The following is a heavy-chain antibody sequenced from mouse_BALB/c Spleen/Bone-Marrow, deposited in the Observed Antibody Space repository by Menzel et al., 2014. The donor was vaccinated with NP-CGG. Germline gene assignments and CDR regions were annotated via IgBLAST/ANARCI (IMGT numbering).Heavy chain of an antibody. Sequence: EVQRVESGGGLVQPGVSLKLSCAASGFDFSRYWMSWVRQAPGKGLEWIGEINPDSSTINYTPSLKDKFIISRVNAKNTLYLQKSKVRSEDTALYYCTRLHYYGYSAYWGQGTLVTVST. D-gene: IGHD1-2*01. CDR2: INPDSSTI. CDR1: GFDFSRYW. CDR3: TRLHYYGYSAY. J-gene: IGHJ3*01. V-gene: IGHV4-1*02.